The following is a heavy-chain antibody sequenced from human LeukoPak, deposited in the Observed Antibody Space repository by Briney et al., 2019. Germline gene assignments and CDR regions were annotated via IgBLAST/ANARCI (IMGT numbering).Heavy chain of an antibody. V-gene: IGHV4-59*12. CDR1: GGSFSFYY. D-gene: IGHD6-19*01. J-gene: IGHJ3*02. Sequence: PSETLSLTCTVSGGSFSFYYWSWIRQPPGKGLEWIGYISYSGNTNYNPSLKSRVTISVDTSKNQFSLKLSSVTAADTAVYYCARDLTPIAVAGTGDAFDIWGQGTMVTVSS. CDR3: ARDLTPIAVAGTGDAFDI. CDR2: ISYSGNT.